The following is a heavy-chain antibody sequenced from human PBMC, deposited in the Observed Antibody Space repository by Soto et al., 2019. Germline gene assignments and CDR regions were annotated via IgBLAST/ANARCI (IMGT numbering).Heavy chain of an antibody. CDR1: GYSFTSYW. Sequence: GESLKISCKGSGYSFTSYWIGWVRQMPGKGLEWMGIIYPGDSDTRYSPSFQGQVTISADKSISTAYLQWSSLKASDTAMYYCARLASAAGPKKYDFDYRGQGTLVTVSS. V-gene: IGHV5-51*01. D-gene: IGHD6-13*01. CDR3: ARLASAAGPKKYDFDY. CDR2: IYPGDSDT. J-gene: IGHJ4*02.